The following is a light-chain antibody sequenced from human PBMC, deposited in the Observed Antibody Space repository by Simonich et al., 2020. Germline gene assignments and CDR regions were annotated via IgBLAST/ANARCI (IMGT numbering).Light chain of an antibody. Sequence: SYELTQPSSVSVSPGQTDRSTWSGDVMAKKSARWFQQKPGQAPVLVIYKDSERPSGIPARFTGSSSGTTVTMTISGAQVEDEADYYCYSAADNNRVFGGGTKLTVL. J-gene: IGLJ2*01. CDR2: KDS. CDR1: VMAKKS. CDR3: YSAADNNRV. V-gene: IGLV3-27*01.